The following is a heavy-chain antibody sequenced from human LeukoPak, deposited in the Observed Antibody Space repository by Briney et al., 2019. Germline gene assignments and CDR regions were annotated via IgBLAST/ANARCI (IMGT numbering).Heavy chain of an antibody. CDR2: IWYDGSNK. V-gene: IGHV3-33*08. D-gene: IGHD5-18*01. Sequence: GRSLRLSCAATGFMFRSYGMHWVRQAPGKGLEWVAVIWYDGSNKYYTDSVKGRFTISRDNSNNTLYLQMNSLRVEDTAVYYCARGHVRGYSYGFGYWGQGSLVTVSS. CDR3: ARGHVRGYSYGFGY. CDR1: GFMFRSYG. J-gene: IGHJ4*02.